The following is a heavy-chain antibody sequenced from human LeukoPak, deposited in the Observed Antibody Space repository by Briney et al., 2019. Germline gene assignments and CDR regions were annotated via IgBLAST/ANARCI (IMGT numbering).Heavy chain of an antibody. D-gene: IGHD1-26*01. CDR1: GFTFSSYD. CDR2: IGTGGDT. CDR3: AKAPRSSGASENNWFDP. J-gene: IGHJ5*02. V-gene: IGHV3-13*01. Sequence: GGSLRLSCAASGFTFSSYDMHWVRQATGKGLEWVSAIGTGGDTYYPGSVRGRFTISRDNSMNTLYLQMNTLRTEDTAVYYCAKAPRSSGASENNWFDPWGQGTQVTVSS.